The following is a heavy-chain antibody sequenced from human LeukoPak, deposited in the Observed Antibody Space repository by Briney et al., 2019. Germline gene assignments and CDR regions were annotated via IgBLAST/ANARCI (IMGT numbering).Heavy chain of an antibody. CDR1: GFTFSSYW. CDR3: ARDPYNGNYGDSYYYMDV. V-gene: IGHV3-7*01. Sequence: PGGSLRLSCAASGFTFSSYWMSWVRQAPGKGLEWVANIKQDGSEKYYVDSVKGRFTISRDNAKNSLYLQMNSLRAEDTAIYYCARDPYNGNYGDSYYYMDVWGKGTTVTISS. D-gene: IGHD1-26*01. CDR2: IKQDGSEK. J-gene: IGHJ6*03.